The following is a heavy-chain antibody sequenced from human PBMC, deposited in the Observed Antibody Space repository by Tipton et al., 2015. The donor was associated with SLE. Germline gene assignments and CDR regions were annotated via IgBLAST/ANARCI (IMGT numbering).Heavy chain of an antibody. CDR1: GGSISSSSYY. J-gene: IGHJ3*01. CDR3: ARQTAYSSFDGDWFDP. V-gene: IGHV4-39*01. CDR2: IYYSGST. Sequence: PGLVKPSETLSLTCTVSGGSISSSSYYWGWIRQPPGKGLEWIGSIYYSGSTYYNPSLKSRVTISVDTSKNQFSLKLSSVTAADTAVYYCARQTAYSSFDGDWFDPWGRGTMVTASS. D-gene: IGHD6-6*01.